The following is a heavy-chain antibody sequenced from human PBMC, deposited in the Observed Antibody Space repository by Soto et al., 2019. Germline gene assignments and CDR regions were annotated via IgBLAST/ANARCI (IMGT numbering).Heavy chain of an antibody. V-gene: IGHV3-23*01. CDR3: APGGGWYGGLEGY. Sequence: GGSLRLSCAASGFTFSSYAMSWVRQAPGKGLEWVSAISGSGGSTYYADSVKGRFTISRDNSKNTLYLQMNSLRAEDTAVYYCAPGGGWYGGLEGYWGQGTLVTVSS. CDR1: GFTFSSYA. CDR2: ISGSGGST. D-gene: IGHD6-19*01. J-gene: IGHJ4*02.